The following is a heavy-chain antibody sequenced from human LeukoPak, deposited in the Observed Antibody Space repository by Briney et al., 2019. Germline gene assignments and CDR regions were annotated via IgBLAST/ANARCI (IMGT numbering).Heavy chain of an antibody. CDR1: GGSISGYY. CDR2: IYTSGST. Sequence: PSETLSLTGTVSGGSISGYYWSWIRQPAGKALEWIGRIYTSGSTNYNPSLKSRVTMSVDTSKNQFSLRLSSVTAADTAVYYCARAGYTYGLFDYWGQGTLVTVSS. J-gene: IGHJ4*02. D-gene: IGHD5-18*01. CDR3: ARAGYTYGLFDY. V-gene: IGHV4-4*07.